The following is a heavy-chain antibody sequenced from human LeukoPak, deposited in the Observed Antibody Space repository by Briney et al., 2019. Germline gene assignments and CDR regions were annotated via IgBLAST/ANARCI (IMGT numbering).Heavy chain of an antibody. CDR2: IKQDGSEK. D-gene: IGHD6-13*01. Sequence: PGGSLRLSCVASGFTFSFYWMGWVRQAPGKGLEWVANIKQDGSEKYYVDSARGRFTISRDNAKNSLYLHMNSLRAEDTAVYYCARGLLAAAGIDYWGQGALVTVSS. V-gene: IGHV3-7*04. J-gene: IGHJ4*02. CDR3: ARGLLAAAGIDY. CDR1: GFTFSFYW.